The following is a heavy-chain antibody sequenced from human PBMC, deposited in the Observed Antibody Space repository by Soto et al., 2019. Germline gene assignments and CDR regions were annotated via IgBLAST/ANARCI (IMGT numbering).Heavy chain of an antibody. CDR3: ARDPEVSGYCISTSCSDTNWFDP. Sequence: PGGSLRLSCAASGFTFSDYYMSWIRQAPGKGLEWVSYFSSSVSTIYYADSVKGRFTISRDNAKNSLYLQMNSLRAEDTAVYYCARDPEVSGYCISTSCSDTNWFDPWGQGTLVTVSS. CDR1: GFTFSDYY. V-gene: IGHV3-11*01. CDR2: FSSSVSTI. D-gene: IGHD2-2*01. J-gene: IGHJ5*02.